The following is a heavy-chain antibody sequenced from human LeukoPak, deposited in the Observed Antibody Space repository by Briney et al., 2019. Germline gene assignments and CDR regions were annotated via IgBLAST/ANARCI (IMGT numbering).Heavy chain of an antibody. Sequence: SGTLSLTCAVSGGSISSSNWWSWVRHPPGKGLEWIGEIYHSGSTNYNPSLKSRFTISVDKSKNQFSLKLSSVTAADTAVYYCARDSGTTGEVKFDPWGQGTLVTVSS. V-gene: IGHV4-4*02. CDR1: GGSISSSNW. D-gene: IGHD3-10*01. CDR2: IYHSGST. J-gene: IGHJ5*02. CDR3: ARDSGTTGEVKFDP.